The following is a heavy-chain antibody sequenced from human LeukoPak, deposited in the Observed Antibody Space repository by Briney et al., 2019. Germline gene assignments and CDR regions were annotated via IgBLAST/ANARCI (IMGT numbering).Heavy chain of an antibody. CDR3: ARGLSSCYDFWSGHNWFDP. J-gene: IGHJ5*02. CDR1: GGSFSGYY. Sequence: PWETLSLTCAVYGGSFSGYYWSWIRQPPGKGLEWIGEINHSGSTNYNPSLKSRVTRSVDTSKNQFSPKLSSVTAADTAVYYCARGLSSCYDFWSGHNWFDPWGQGTLVTVSS. V-gene: IGHV4-34*01. D-gene: IGHD3-3*01. CDR2: INHSGST.